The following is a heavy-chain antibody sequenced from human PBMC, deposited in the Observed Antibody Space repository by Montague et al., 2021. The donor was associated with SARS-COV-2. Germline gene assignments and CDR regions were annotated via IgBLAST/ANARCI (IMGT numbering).Heavy chain of an antibody. V-gene: IGHV4-61*01. D-gene: IGHD3-9*01. CDR1: GGSVSSGSYY. Sequence: SETLSLTCTVSGGSVSSGSYYWSWIRQPPGKGLEWIGYIYYSGSTNYNPSLKSRVTISVDTSKNQFSLKLSSVTAADTAVYYCARDGVLRYFDWLGDRYGMDVWGQGTTVTVSS. CDR2: IYYSGST. J-gene: IGHJ6*02. CDR3: ARDGVLRYFDWLGDRYGMDV.